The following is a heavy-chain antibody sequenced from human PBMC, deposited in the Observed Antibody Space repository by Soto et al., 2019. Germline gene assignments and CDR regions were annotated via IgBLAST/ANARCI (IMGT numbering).Heavy chain of an antibody. CDR3: ARPDFGDYWYFDL. J-gene: IGHJ2*01. CDR2: IIPALGTA. D-gene: IGHD4-17*01. V-gene: IGHV1-69*08. Sequence: QDQLVQSGAEVKKPGSSVKVSCKASGGTFSSHTFSWVRQAPGQGLEWMGRIIPALGTATYAQKFQGRVTITAEESATTVYMEMNSLRSEDAAVYSCARPDFGDYWYFDLWGRGTLVTVSS. CDR1: GGTFSSHT.